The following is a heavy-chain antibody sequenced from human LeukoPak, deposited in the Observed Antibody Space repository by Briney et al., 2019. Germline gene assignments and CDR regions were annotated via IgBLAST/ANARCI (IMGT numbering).Heavy chain of an antibody. V-gene: IGHV1-2*02. J-gene: IGHJ5*02. CDR2: INPNSGGT. CDR3: ARGGRFRLYGSGTYSNFRPFDP. CDR1: GYTFTGYY. Sequence: GASVKVSCRTSGYTFTGYYMDWVRQAPGQGLEWMGWINPNSGGTNYAQKFQGRVTMTRDTSISTAYMELTSLRSDDTAVYYCARGGRFRLYGSGTYSNFRPFDPWGQGTLVTVSS. D-gene: IGHD3-10*01.